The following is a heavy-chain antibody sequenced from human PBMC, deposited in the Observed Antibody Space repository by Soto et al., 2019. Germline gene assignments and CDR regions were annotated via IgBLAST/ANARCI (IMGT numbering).Heavy chain of an antibody. CDR1: GGSFSGYY. Sequence: QVQLQQWGAGLLKPSETLSLTCAVYGGSFSGYYWSWIRQPPGKGLEWIGEINHSGSTNYNPSLKGRVTISVDTSKNQFSLKLSSVTAADTAVYYCATWDYDILTGYNLIDYWGQGTLVTVSS. D-gene: IGHD3-9*01. V-gene: IGHV4-34*01. CDR3: ATWDYDILTGYNLIDY. CDR2: INHSGST. J-gene: IGHJ4*02.